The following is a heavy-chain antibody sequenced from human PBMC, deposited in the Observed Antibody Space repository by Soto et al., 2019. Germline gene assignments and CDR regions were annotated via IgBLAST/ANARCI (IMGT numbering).Heavy chain of an antibody. CDR1: GYSFTSYW. D-gene: IGHD2-21*02. CDR3: ARLSFCGGDCDRPFDY. Sequence: EVKLVQSGAEVKKPGESLKISCKGSGYSFTSYWIGWVRQMPGKGLEWMGIIYPGDSDTRYSPSFQGQVTISADKSISTAYLQWSSLKASDTAMYYCARLSFCGGDCDRPFDYWGQGTLVTVSS. V-gene: IGHV5-51*01. CDR2: IYPGDSDT. J-gene: IGHJ4*02.